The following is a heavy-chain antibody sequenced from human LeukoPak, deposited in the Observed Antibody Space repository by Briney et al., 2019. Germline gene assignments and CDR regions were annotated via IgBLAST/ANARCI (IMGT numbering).Heavy chain of an antibody. Sequence: ASVKVSCKASGYTFTCYYLHWVRQAPGQGLEWMGWIHPKSGDTHYAQKFLGRVTLTRDTSTTIVYMELRWLTSDDTAVYYCSRGSGISFGGIDYWGQGTLVTVSS. J-gene: IGHJ4*02. CDR2: IHPKSGDT. D-gene: IGHD3-16*01. CDR1: GYTFTCYY. V-gene: IGHV1-2*02. CDR3: SRGSGISFGGIDY.